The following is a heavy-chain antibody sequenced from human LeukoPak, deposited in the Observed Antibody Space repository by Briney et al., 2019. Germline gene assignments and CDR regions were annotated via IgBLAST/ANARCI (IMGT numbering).Heavy chain of an antibody. CDR2: ISWNSGSI. CDR1: GFTFDDYA. CDR3: AKALSYYYGSGSDY. Sequence: GRSLRLSCAASGFTFDDYAMPWVRQAPGKGLEWVSGISWNSGSIGYADSVKGRFTISRDNAKNSLYLQMNSLRAEDTALYYCAKALSYYYGSGSDYWGQGTLVTVSS. V-gene: IGHV3-9*01. J-gene: IGHJ4*02. D-gene: IGHD3-10*01.